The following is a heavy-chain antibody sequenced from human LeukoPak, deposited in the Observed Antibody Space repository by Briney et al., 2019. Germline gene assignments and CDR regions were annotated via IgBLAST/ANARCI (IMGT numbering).Heavy chain of an antibody. CDR1: GGTFSSYA. CDR2: INTNTGNP. D-gene: IGHD3-16*02. Sequence: ASVKVPCKASGGTFSSYAISWVRQAPGQGLEWMGWINTNTGNPTYAQGFTGRFVFSLDTSVSTAYLQISSLKAEDTAVYYCARDRGDYVWGSYRPYYFDYWGQGTLVTVSS. CDR3: ARDRGDYVWGSYRPYYFDY. J-gene: IGHJ4*02. V-gene: IGHV7-4-1*02.